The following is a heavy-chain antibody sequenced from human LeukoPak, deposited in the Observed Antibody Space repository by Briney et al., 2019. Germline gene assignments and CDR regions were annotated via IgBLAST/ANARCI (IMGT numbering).Heavy chain of an antibody. Sequence: GGSLRLSCAASGFTFSSYGVHWVRQAPGKGLEWVAVIWYDGSNKYYADSVKGRFTISRDNSKNTLHLQMNSLRAEDTAVYYCARDKAGYFDYWGQGTLVTVSS. CDR1: GFTFSSYG. CDR2: IWYDGSNK. V-gene: IGHV3-33*01. J-gene: IGHJ4*02. CDR3: ARDKAGYFDY.